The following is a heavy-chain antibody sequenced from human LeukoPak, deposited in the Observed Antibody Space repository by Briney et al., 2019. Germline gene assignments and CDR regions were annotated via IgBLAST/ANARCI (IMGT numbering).Heavy chain of an antibody. CDR1: GGSFSGYY. V-gene: IGHV4-34*01. CDR3: ARGQTSVTTCYFDY. D-gene: IGHD4-17*01. CDR2: INHSGST. J-gene: IGHJ4*02. Sequence: SETLSLTCAVYGGSFSGYYWSWIRQPPGKGLEWIGEINHSGSTNYNPSLKSRVTISVDTSKNQLSLKLSSVTAADTAVYYCARGQTSVTTCYFDYWGQGTLVTVSS.